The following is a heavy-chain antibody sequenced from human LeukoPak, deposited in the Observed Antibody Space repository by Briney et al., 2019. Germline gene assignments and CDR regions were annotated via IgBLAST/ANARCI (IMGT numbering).Heavy chain of an antibody. CDR1: GYTFTSYD. CDR2: MNPNSGNT. Sequence: ASVKVSCKASGYTFTSYDINWVRQATGQGLEWMGWMNPNSGNTGYAQKFQGRVTMTRNTSISTAYMELSSLRSEDTAVYYCARDLPEYYYYDSSHDAFDIWGQGTMVTVSS. V-gene: IGHV1-8*01. D-gene: IGHD3-22*01. J-gene: IGHJ3*02. CDR3: ARDLPEYYYYDSSHDAFDI.